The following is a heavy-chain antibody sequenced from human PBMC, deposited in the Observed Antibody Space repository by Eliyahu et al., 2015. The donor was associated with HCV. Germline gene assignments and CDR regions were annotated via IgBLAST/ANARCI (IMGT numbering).Heavy chain of an antibody. D-gene: IGHD1-26*01. CDR3: TTDVYSGTSKAY. Sequence: EVQLVESGGGLIEPGGSLRLSCAASGFTFSNAWMSWVRQAPGKGLEWVGRIKSKADGGAIDYAAPVRGRFTISRDDSKNTLYLQMNSLRTEDTAVYFCTTDVYSGTSKAYWGQGTLVTVSS. CDR1: GFTFSNAW. V-gene: IGHV3-15*01. CDR2: IKSKADGGAI. J-gene: IGHJ4*02.